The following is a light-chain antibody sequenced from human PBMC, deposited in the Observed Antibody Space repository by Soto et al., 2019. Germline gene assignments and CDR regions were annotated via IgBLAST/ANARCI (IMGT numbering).Light chain of an antibody. CDR2: ATS. CDR1: QPISSW. J-gene: IGKJ4*01. Sequence: DIQMTQSPSSVSASVGDRVTISCRASQPISSWLAWYQQQPGKAPKLLIYATSSLQSGVPSRFSGNGSGTDFTLTISSLQPEDFATYHCQQASSFPPIVTFGGGTKVEIK. CDR3: QQASSFPPIVT. V-gene: IGKV1-12*01.